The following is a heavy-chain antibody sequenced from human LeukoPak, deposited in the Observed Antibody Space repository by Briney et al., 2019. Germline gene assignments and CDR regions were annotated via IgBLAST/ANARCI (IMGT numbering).Heavy chain of an antibody. CDR3: ARGGIVATTSSWFDP. Sequence: ASVNVSCKASGYTFTGYYMHWVRQAPGQGLEWMGWINPNSGGTNYAQKFQGRVTMTRDTSISTAYMELSRLRSDDTAVYYCARGGIVATTSSWFDPWGQGTLVTVSS. CDR1: GYTFTGYY. CDR2: INPNSGGT. D-gene: IGHD5-12*01. J-gene: IGHJ5*02. V-gene: IGHV1-2*02.